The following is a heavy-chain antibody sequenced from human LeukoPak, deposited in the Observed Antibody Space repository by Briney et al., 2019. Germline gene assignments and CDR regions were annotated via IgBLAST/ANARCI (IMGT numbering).Heavy chain of an antibody. CDR1: GFTFSDYY. J-gene: IGHJ5*02. CDR3: ARGGRIAMVRGNWFDP. V-gene: IGHV3-11*06. CDR2: ISSTSVYT. Sequence: SGGSLRLSCAASGFTFSDYYMNWTRQAPGKGLEWVSYISSTSVYTDYTDSVKGRFTISRDNAKNSLYLQMNSLRAEDTAVYYCARGGRIAMVRGNWFDPWGQGTLVTVSS. D-gene: IGHD3-10*01.